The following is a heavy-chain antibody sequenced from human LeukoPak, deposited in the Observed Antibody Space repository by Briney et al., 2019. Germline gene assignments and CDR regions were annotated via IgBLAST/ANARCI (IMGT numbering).Heavy chain of an antibody. CDR3: ARGMAEAYDYNWFDP. J-gene: IGHJ5*02. D-gene: IGHD5-12*01. CDR1: GGSVSNYY. V-gene: IGHV4-4*07. Sequence: SETLSPTCTVSGGSVSNYYWSWVRQPAGKGLEWIGRIYGSGTTRYNPSLQSRVTMSVDVSKNQFSLKLTSMTAADTAVYFCARGMAEAYDYNWFDPWGQGILVTVSS. CDR2: IYGSGTT.